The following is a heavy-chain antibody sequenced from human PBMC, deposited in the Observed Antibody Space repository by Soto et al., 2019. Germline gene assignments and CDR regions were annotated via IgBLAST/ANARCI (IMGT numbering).Heavy chain of an antibody. J-gene: IGHJ5*02. Sequence: SETLSLTCTVSGSDITTYYWSWLRQPPGKGLEWIGHIYDTGSTTYNPSLKSRVTISVDTSNQQFSLRLTSVTAADTAVYYCARCPIDHNWFDPWGQGTLVTVSS. CDR2: IYDTGST. D-gene: IGHD3-9*01. CDR3: ARCPIDHNWFDP. V-gene: IGHV4-59*01. CDR1: GSDITTYY.